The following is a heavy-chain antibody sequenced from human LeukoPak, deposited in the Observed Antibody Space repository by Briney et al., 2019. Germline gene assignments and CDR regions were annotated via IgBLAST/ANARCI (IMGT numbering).Heavy chain of an antibody. V-gene: IGHV3-30*04. CDR3: AKDLREITIFGVVIRYFDY. J-gene: IGHJ4*02. CDR2: ISYDGSNK. D-gene: IGHD3-3*01. Sequence: GGSLRLSCAASGFTFSSYAMHWVRQAPGKGLEWGAVISYDGSNKYYADSVKGRFTISRDNSKNTLYLQMNSLRAEHPAVYYFAKDLREITIFGVVIRYFDYWGQGTLVTVSS. CDR1: GFTFSSYA.